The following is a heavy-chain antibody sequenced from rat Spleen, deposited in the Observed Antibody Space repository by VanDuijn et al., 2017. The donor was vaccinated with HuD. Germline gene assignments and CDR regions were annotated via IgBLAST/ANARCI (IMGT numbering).Heavy chain of an antibody. CDR2: ITSGGST. V-gene: IGHV5-46*01. D-gene: IGHD1-12*02. J-gene: IGHJ2*01. CDR1: GFTFSSFA. CDR3: TTDTFYDGTYYPGGFDY. Sequence: EVQLVESGGGLVQPGRSLKLSCAASGFTFSSFAMAWVRQAPKKGLEWVATITSGGSTYYPDSVKGRFTISRDNAKSTLYLQLDSLRSEGTATYYCTTDTFYDGTYYPGGFDYWGQGVMVTVSS.